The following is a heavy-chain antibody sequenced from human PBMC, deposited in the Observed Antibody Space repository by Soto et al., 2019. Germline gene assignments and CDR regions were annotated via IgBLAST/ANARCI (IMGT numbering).Heavy chain of an antibody. J-gene: IGHJ6*02. CDR2: IYYSGST. D-gene: IGHD3-10*01. CDR3: ARRFQNYGSGSYFYYYYGMDV. Sequence: SETLSLTCTVSGGSISSSSYYWGWSRQPPGKGLEWIGSIYYSGSTSYHPSLKSRVTISVDTSKNQFSLKLSSVTAADTAVYYCARRFQNYGSGSYFYYYYGMDVWGQGTTVT. CDR1: GGSISSSSYY. V-gene: IGHV4-39*01.